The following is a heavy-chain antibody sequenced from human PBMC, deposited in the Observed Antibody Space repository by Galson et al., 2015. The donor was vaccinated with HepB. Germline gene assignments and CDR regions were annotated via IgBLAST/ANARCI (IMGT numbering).Heavy chain of an antibody. Sequence: SLRLSCAASGFTFSSYAMHWVRQAPGKGLEWVAVISYDGSNKYYADSVKGRFTISRDNSKNTLYLQMNSLRAEDTAVYYCARPPTYYDFWSGYGDYYYYGMDVWGQGTTVTVSS. CDR2: ISYDGSNK. D-gene: IGHD3-3*01. J-gene: IGHJ6*02. CDR1: GFTFSSYA. V-gene: IGHV3-30-3*01. CDR3: ARPPTYYDFWSGYGDYYYYGMDV.